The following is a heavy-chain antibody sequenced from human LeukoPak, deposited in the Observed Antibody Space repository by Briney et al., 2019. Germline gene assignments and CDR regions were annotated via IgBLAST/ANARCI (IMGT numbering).Heavy chain of an antibody. V-gene: IGHV1-2*02. J-gene: IGHJ4*02. Sequence: ASVKVSCKASGYTFTGYYMHWVRQAPGQGLEWMGWINPNSGGTNHAQKFQGRVTMTRDTSISTAYMELSRLRSDDTAVYYCARVGIAAAGPDYWGQGTLVTVSS. D-gene: IGHD6-13*01. CDR1: GYTFTGYY. CDR2: INPNSGGT. CDR3: ARVGIAAAGPDY.